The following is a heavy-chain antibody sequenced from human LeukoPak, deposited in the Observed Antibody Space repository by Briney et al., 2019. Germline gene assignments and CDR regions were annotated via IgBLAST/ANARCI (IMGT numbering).Heavy chain of an antibody. CDR1: GGSISSYY. CDR2: IYYSGST. Sequence: SETLSLTCTVSGGSISSYYWSWIRQPPGKGLEWIGYIYYSGSTNYNPSLRSRVTISVDTSKNQFSLKLSSVTAADTAVYYCARTLQSSGWYVDYFDYWGQGTLVTVSS. V-gene: IGHV4-59*01. CDR3: ARTLQSSGWYVDYFDY. J-gene: IGHJ4*02. D-gene: IGHD6-19*01.